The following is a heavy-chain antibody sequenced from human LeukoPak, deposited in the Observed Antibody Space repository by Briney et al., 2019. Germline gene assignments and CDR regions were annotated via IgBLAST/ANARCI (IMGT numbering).Heavy chain of an antibody. V-gene: IGHV1-2*02. J-gene: IGHJ4*02. CDR1: GYTFTGYY. CDR3: ARGEGGDGYNWRDY. D-gene: IGHD5-24*01. Sequence: SSVKVSCKTSGYTFTGYYMHWVRQAPGQGLEWMGWINPNSGGSNYAQKFQGRVTMTRDTSISTTYMELNRLTSDDTAVYYCARGEGGDGYNWRDYWGQGTLVTVSS. CDR2: INPNSGGS.